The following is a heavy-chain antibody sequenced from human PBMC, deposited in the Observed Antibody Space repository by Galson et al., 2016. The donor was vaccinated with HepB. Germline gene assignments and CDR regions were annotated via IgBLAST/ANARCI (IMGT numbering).Heavy chain of an antibody. CDR2: ISGSGTST. J-gene: IGHJ4*02. D-gene: IGHD4-23*01. CDR3: AKGLGAGNSVYFDY. CDR1: GFTFSSYV. V-gene: IGHV3-23*01. Sequence: SLRLSCAASGFTFSSYVMSWVRQAPGKGLEWVSGISGSGTSTYYADSVKGRFTISRDNSKKTLFLQMNSLRAEDTAVYYCAKGLGAGNSVYFDYWGQGTLISVSS.